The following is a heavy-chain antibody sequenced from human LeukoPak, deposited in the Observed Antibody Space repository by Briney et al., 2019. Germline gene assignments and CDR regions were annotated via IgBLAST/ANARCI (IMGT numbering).Heavy chain of an antibody. V-gene: IGHV1-2*02. CDR3: GLVTSGNWWFDP. CDR2: INPNSGGT. Sequence: WDSVKVSCKTSEYIFTVYHMHWVRQAPGQGLEWMGWINPNSGGTNYAQKLQGRVTLTRDTSINTAYMELSSLRSDDTAVYYCGLVTSGNWWFDPWGQGTPVTVS. J-gene: IGHJ5*02. D-gene: IGHD1-1*01. CDR1: EYIFTVYH.